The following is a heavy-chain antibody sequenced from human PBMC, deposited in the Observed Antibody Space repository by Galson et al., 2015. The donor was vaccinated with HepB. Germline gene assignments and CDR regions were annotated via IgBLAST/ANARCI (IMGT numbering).Heavy chain of an antibody. CDR3: AKGVGYYYYYMDV. CDR1: GFTFSSYG. V-gene: IGHV3-23*01. D-gene: IGHD3-10*01. CDR2: TSGTGHST. J-gene: IGHJ6*03. Sequence: SLRLSCAASGFTFSSYGMSWVRQAPGKGLEWVSGTSGTGHSTYYADSVKGRFTISRDNSKNTLYLQMNSLRAEDTAVYYCAKGVGYYYYYMDVWGKGTTVTVSS.